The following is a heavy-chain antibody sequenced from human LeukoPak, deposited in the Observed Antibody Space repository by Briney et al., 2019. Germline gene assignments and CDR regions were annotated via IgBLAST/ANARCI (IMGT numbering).Heavy chain of an antibody. CDR3: ARERDSSSSWSFDI. CDR1: GYTFTSYA. V-gene: IGHV1-3*01. CDR2: INAGNGNT. J-gene: IGHJ3*02. D-gene: IGHD6-6*01. Sequence: ASVTVSCTASGYTFTSYAMHWVRQAPGQRLEWMGWINAGNGNTKYSQKFQGRVTITRDTSASTAYMELSSLRSEDTAVYYCARERDSSSSWSFDIWGQGTMVTVSS.